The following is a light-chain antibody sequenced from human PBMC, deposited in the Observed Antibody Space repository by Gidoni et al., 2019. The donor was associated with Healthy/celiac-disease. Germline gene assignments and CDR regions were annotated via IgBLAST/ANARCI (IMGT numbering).Light chain of an antibody. CDR2: GAS. J-gene: IGKJ1*01. V-gene: IGKV3-15*01. CDR3: QQYNNWPPVT. CDR1: QRVSSN. Sequence: EIVMTPSPATLSVSPGERATLSCRASQRVSSNLAWYQQKPGQAPRLLIYGASTRATGIPDRFSGSGSGTEFTLTISSLQSEDFAVYYCQQYNNWPPVTFGQGTKVEIK.